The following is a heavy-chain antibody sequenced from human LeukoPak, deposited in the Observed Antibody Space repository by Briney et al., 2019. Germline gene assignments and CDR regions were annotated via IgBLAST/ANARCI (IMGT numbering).Heavy chain of an antibody. D-gene: IGHD3-22*01. CDR3: ARGFDHYDGSDYADDAEYFNF. J-gene: IGHJ1*01. V-gene: IGHV1-69*04. Sequence: SVKVACKASGCTVSSYAISWVRQAPGQGLEWMGRIIPVLARTNYAEKFQGRVTMTADRSTSTVYMELSSLRSEDTAVYYCARGFDHYDGSDYADDAEYFNFWRQGTLVTVSS. CDR1: GCTVSSYA. CDR2: IIPVLART.